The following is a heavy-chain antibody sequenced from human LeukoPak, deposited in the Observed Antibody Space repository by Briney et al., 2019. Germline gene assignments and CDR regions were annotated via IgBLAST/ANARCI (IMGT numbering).Heavy chain of an antibody. J-gene: IGHJ4*02. D-gene: IGHD3-16*02. V-gene: IGHV4-39*07. CDR1: GGSISSSSYY. CDR3: ERILRLGELSSHQTYYFDY. CDR2: IYYSGST. Sequence: SETLSLTCTVSGGSISSSSYYWGWIRQPPGKGLEWIGSIYYSGSTYYNPSLKSRVTISVDTSKNQFSLKLSSVTAADTAVYYCERILRLGELSSHQTYYFDYWGQGTLVTVSS.